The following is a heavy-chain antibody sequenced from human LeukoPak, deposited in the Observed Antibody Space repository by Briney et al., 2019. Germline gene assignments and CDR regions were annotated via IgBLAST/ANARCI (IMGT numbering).Heavy chain of an antibody. CDR2: IYDSGST. V-gene: IGHV4-4*02. D-gene: IGHD3-22*01. Sequence: SGTLSLTCAVSGGSISSSNWWSWVRQPPGKGLEWIGEIYDSGSTNYNPSLKCRVTISVDKSKNQFSLKLSSVTAADTAVYYCARGPIAYYYDSSGHFDYWGQGTLVTVSS. J-gene: IGHJ4*02. CDR3: ARGPIAYYYDSSGHFDY. CDR1: GGSISSSNW.